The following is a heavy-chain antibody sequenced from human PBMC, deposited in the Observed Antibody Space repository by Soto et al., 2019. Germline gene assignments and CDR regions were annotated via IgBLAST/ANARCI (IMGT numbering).Heavy chain of an antibody. Sequence: QVQLQESGPGLVKPSQTLSLTCTVSGGSISSGDYYWSWIRQPPGKGLEWIGYIFYSGSTYYHPSLQIRLTISVDTSKNQFSLKLSSVTAADTAVDYCASIRYGYTFYDYWGEGTLVTVSS. CDR3: ASIRYGYTFYDY. V-gene: IGHV4-30-4*01. D-gene: IGHD5-18*01. J-gene: IGHJ4*02. CDR2: IFYSGST. CDR1: GGSISSGDYY.